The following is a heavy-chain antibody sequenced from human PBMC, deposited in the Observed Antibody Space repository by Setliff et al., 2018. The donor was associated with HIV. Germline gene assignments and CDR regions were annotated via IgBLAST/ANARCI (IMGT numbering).Heavy chain of an antibody. J-gene: IGHJ5*01. V-gene: IGHV4-39*01. Sequence: SETLSLTCTVSGASISLIAYYWGWVRQPPGKGLEWIGSVYYTGSTFYNPSLKSLKGRVTISVDTSKNQFSLKLISVTAADTAIYFCARQGNAIYGEVDSWGQGTRVTSPQ. D-gene: IGHD3-10*01. CDR2: VYYTGST. CDR1: GASISLIAYY. CDR3: ARQGNAIYGEVDS.